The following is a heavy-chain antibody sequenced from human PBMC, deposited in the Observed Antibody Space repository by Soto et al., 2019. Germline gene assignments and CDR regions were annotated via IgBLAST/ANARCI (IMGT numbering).Heavy chain of an antibody. CDR3: ARQGRNTKIVILRHYATDF. V-gene: IGHV4-39*01. J-gene: IGHJ6*02. D-gene: IGHD3-22*01. Sequence: SETLSLTCIVSSGSIITNSYLWVWIRQPPGKGLEWIGAILYSGDTYYSESLKSRVTMSVDTAKSQFSLKLNSVTAADTAVYYCARQGRNTKIVILRHYATDFWGQGTAVTVSS. CDR2: ILYSGDT. CDR1: SGSIITNSYL.